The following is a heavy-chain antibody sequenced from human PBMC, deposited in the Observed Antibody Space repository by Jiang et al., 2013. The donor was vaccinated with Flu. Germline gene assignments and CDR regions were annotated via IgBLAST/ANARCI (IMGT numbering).Heavy chain of an antibody. CDR1: KFTFGSYA. J-gene: IGHJ4*02. D-gene: IGHD2-2*01. Sequence: VQLVESGGGVVQPGRSLRLSCTASKFTFGSYAMHWVRQAPGKGLEWVAVISFDGSNKYYAESVRGRFTISRDNSENTLYLQMNSLRAADTAVYYCARDVLKGYCSTTTCYRPYWGQGTLVTVSS. CDR2: ISFDGSNK. V-gene: IGHV3-30-3*01. CDR3: ARDVLKGYCSTTTCYRPY.